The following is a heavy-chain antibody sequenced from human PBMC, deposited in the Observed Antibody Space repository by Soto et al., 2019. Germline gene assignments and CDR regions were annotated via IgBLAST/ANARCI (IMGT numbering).Heavy chain of an antibody. Sequence: QVQLVESGGGVVQPGRSLRLSCAASGFTFSSYGMHWVRQAPGKGLEWVAVIWDDGSNKYYADSVKGRFTISRDNSKNTLYLQMNSLRAEDTAVYYCARDTAMADGMDVWGQGTTVTVSS. CDR3: ARDTAMADGMDV. CDR1: GFTFSSYG. J-gene: IGHJ6*02. V-gene: IGHV3-33*01. CDR2: IWDDGSNK. D-gene: IGHD5-18*01.